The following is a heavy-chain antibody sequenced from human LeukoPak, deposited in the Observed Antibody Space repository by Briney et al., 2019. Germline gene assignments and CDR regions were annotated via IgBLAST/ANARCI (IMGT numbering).Heavy chain of an antibody. CDR3: AKVPGDIVVVVAADGAFDI. CDR1: GFTFSSYG. V-gene: IGHV3-30*18. D-gene: IGHD2-15*01. Sequence: VGSLRLSCAPSGFTFSSYGMHWVRQAPGKGLGWVAVISYDGSNKYYADSVKGRFTISRDNSKNTLYLQMNSLRAEDTAVYYGAKVPGDIVVVVAADGAFDIWGQGTMVTVSS. CDR2: ISYDGSNK. J-gene: IGHJ3*02.